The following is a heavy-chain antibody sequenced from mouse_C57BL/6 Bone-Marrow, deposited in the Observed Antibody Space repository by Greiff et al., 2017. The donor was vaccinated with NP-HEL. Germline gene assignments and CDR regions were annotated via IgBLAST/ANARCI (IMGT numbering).Heavy chain of an antibody. J-gene: IGHJ2*01. D-gene: IGHD2-3*01. Sequence: EVQLQQSGPVLVKPGASVKMSCKASGYTFTDYYMNWVKQSHGKSLEWIGVINPYNGGTSYNQKFKGKATLTVDKSSSPAYMELNSLTSEDSAVYYCARWLLPYFDYWGQGTTLTVSS. V-gene: IGHV1-19*01. CDR3: ARWLLPYFDY. CDR2: INPYNGGT. CDR1: GYTFTDYY.